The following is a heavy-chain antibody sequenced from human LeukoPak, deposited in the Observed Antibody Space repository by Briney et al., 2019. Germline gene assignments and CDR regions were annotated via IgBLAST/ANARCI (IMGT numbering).Heavy chain of an antibody. CDR3: TRVQTMATGSAGDY. Sequence: GGSLRLSCAASGFTFSGYWMSWVRHAPGKGLEWVANIKQDGSEKYYVDSVKGRFTISRDNAKNSLYLQMNSLRAEDTAVYYCTRVQTMATGSAGDYWGQGTLVTVSS. D-gene: IGHD5-24*01. V-gene: IGHV3-7*01. CDR1: GFTFSGYW. J-gene: IGHJ4*02. CDR2: IKQDGSEK.